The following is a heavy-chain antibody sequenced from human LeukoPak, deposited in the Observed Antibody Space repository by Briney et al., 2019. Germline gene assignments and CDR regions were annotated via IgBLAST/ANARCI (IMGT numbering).Heavy chain of an antibody. J-gene: IGHJ6*02. CDR3: ARDQVAAAGDSYYYYYGMDV. D-gene: IGHD6-13*01. Sequence: SQTLSLTCAISGDSVSSNSAAWNWTRQSPSRGLEWLGRTYYRSKWYNDYAVSVKSRITINPDTSKNQFSLQLNSVTPEDTAVYYCARDQVAAAGDSYYYYYGMDVWGQGTTVTVSS. V-gene: IGHV6-1*01. CDR2: TYYRSKWYN. CDR1: GDSVSSNSAA.